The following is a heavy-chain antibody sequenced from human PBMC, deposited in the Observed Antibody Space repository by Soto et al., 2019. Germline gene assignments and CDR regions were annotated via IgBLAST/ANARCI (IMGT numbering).Heavy chain of an antibody. CDR2: INPICGKT. Sequence: ASVKVSCKASGYTFSSYYMNWVRQAPGQGLEWLGIINPICGKTNYAQRFQGRVTITTDESTSTVYMELSSLRSEDTAVYYCARTLTGTVPLYYYGMDVWGQGTTVTVS. J-gene: IGHJ6*02. D-gene: IGHD1-20*01. CDR3: ARTLTGTVPLYYYGMDV. V-gene: IGHV1-46*01. CDR1: GYTFSSYY.